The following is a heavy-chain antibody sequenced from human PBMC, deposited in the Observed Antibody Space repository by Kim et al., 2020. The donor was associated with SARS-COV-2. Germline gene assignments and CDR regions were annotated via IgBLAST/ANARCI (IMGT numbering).Heavy chain of an antibody. V-gene: IGHV3-64D*09. CDR1: GFTFSSYA. D-gene: IGHD1-26*01. Sequence: GGSLRLSCSASGFTFSSYAMHWVRQAPGKGLEYVSAISSNGGSTYYADSVKGRFTISRDNSKNTLYLQMSSLRAEDTAVYYCVKILVAVGAGDAFDIWGQGTMVTVSS. J-gene: IGHJ3*02. CDR2: ISSNGGST. CDR3: VKILVAVGAGDAFDI.